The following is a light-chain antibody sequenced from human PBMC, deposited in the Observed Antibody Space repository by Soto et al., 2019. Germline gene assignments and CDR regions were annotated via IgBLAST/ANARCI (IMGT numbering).Light chain of an antibody. V-gene: IGKV3-11*01. CDR3: QQRGNWFLT. J-gene: IGKJ5*01. CDR2: DAS. CDR1: PSISTS. Sequence: EIVLTQSPATLSLSPGERATLSCRASPSISTSLGWYQQKPGQAPRLLIYDASKRAAGIPARFSGSGSGTDFTLTISSLEPEDFAVYYCQQRGNWFLTFGQGTRLEIK.